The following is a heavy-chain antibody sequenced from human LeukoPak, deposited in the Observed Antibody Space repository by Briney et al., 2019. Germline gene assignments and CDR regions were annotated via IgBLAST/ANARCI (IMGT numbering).Heavy chain of an antibody. V-gene: IGHV3-23*01. CDR2: ISGSGGST. D-gene: IGHD1-1*01. CDR1: GFTFSSYA. Sequence: GGSLRLSCAASGFTFSSYAMSWVRQAPGKGREWVSAISGSGGSTYYADSVKGRFTISRDNSKNTLYLQMNSLRAEDTAVYYCAKVESFYAGSCNFDYWGQGTLVTVSS. CDR3: AKVESFYAGSCNFDY. J-gene: IGHJ4*02.